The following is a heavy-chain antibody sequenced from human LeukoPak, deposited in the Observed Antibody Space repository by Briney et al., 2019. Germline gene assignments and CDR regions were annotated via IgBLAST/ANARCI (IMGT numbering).Heavy chain of an antibody. V-gene: IGHV3-23*01. CDR1: GFTFSNYA. J-gene: IGHJ4*02. Sequence: SGGSLRLPRAASGFTFSNYAMSWVRQAPGKGLEWVSGIFGSRSGNTYYADSVKGRFTISRDDSKSTLYLQMNSLGAGDTAVYYCAKDHLDRSGYPYFDSWGQGVLVTVSS. D-gene: IGHD3-22*01. CDR3: AKDHLDRSGYPYFDS. CDR2: IFGSRSGNT.